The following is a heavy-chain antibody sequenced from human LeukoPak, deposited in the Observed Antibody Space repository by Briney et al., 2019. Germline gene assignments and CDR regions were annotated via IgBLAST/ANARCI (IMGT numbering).Heavy chain of an antibody. D-gene: IGHD1-26*01. Sequence: GGSLRLSCAASGFAFSSYSMNWVRQASGKGLEWVSSISSSSSYIYYADSVKGRFTISRDNAKNSLYLQMNSLRAEDTAVYYCASGSYYDSEGDYWGQGTLVTVSS. CDR2: ISSSSSYI. J-gene: IGHJ4*02. CDR3: ASGSYYDSEGDY. V-gene: IGHV3-21*01. CDR1: GFAFSSYS.